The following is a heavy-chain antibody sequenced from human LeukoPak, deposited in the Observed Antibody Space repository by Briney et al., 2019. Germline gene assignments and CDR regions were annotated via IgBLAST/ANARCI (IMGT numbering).Heavy chain of an antibody. Sequence: GSLRLFCAASGFTFSNFWMHWVRPASGKGLVWVSRINSDGNRTNYADFVKGRFTISRDNAKNTLYVQINSLRAEDTAVYYCARESSDWFSDAFDIWGQGTVVTVSS. V-gene: IGHV3-74*01. D-gene: IGHD6-19*01. CDR1: GFTFSNFW. J-gene: IGHJ3*02. CDR2: INSDGNRT. CDR3: ARESSDWFSDAFDI.